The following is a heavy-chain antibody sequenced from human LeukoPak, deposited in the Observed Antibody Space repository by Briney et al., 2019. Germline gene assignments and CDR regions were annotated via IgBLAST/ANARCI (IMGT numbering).Heavy chain of an antibody. CDR2: ISSSSSYI. CDR1: GFTFSHY. V-gene: IGHV3-21*01. J-gene: IGHJ3*02. CDR3: ARDSHQRWIQLWSERAFDI. D-gene: IGHD5-18*01. Sequence: GGSLRLSCAASGFTFSHYLTWGRQGPGEGLEWGSSISSSSSYIYYADSVKGRFTISRDNAKNSLYLQMSSLRAEDTAVYYSARDSHQRWIQLWSERAFDIWGQGTMVTVSS.